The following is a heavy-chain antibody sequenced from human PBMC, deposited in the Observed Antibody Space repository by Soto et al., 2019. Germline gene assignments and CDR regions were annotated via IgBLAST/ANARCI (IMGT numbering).Heavy chain of an antibody. V-gene: IGHV3-48*02. J-gene: IGHJ4*02. CDR1: GFTFSSYS. CDR2: ISSSSSTI. CDR3: ARDLITMIVVVTGFDY. D-gene: IGHD3-22*01. Sequence: GGSLRLSRAAYGFTFSSYSMNWVRQAPGKGLEWVSYISSSSSTIYYADSVKGRFTISRDNAKNSLYLQMNSLRDEDTAVYYCARDLITMIVVVTGFDYWGQGTLVTVSS.